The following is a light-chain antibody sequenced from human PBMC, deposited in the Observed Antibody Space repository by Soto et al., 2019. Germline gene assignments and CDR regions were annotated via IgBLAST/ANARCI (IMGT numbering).Light chain of an antibody. J-gene: IGKJ4*01. Sequence: EIVMTQSPATLSVSPGERATLSCRASQRVSSNLAWYQQKPGQAPRLLIYGASTRATGIPARFSGSVSGTEFNLTISSLHSEDFAVYYCQQYNNWPPPLTVGGGPKVEIK. V-gene: IGKV3-15*01. CDR2: GAS. CDR3: QQYNNWPPPLT. CDR1: QRVSSN.